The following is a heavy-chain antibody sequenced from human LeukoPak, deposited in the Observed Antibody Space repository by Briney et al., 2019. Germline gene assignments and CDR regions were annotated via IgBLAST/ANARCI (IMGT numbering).Heavy chain of an antibody. V-gene: IGHV3-23*01. CDR3: ARSFFYGSGSYSLYYFDY. Sequence: PGGCLRLSCAASGFTFSSFAMSWVRQAPGKGLEWVSTISGGGSSTYYADSVKGRFTISGDNSENTLHLHMISLRAEDTAVYYCARSFFYGSGSYSLYYFDYWGQGTLVTVSS. CDR2: ISGGGSST. CDR1: GFTFSSFA. D-gene: IGHD3-10*01. J-gene: IGHJ4*02.